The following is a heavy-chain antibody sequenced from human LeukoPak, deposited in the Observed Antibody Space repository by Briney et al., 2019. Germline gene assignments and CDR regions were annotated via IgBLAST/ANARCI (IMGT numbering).Heavy chain of an antibody. CDR2: IYYSGST. J-gene: IGHJ4*02. CDR3: ARNSRTYGDYDF. Sequence: SETLSLTCSVSGASTSNSSYYWGWIRQPPGKGLEWIGSIYYSGSTYYNPSLNSRVTISSDTSKDQFSLKLNSVTAAGTAVYYCARNSRTYGDYDFWGQGTLVTVSS. D-gene: IGHD4-17*01. V-gene: IGHV4-39*07. CDR1: GASTSNSSYY.